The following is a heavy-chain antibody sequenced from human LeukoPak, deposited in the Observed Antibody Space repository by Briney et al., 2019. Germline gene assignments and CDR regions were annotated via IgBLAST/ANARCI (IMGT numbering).Heavy chain of an antibody. V-gene: IGHV4-30-4*07. CDR3: ARLWSTDCSGGSCPHQPNS. CDR2: VYYFEKT. D-gene: IGHD2-15*01. J-gene: IGHJ4*02. Sequence: PSQTLSLTCAVSGGSVSSGSDSWSWIRQPPGKGLEWIGYVYYFEKTYYNPSLKSRVTISADTSKNQFSLKLRSVTAADTAMYYCARLWSTDCSGGSCPHQPNSWGQGTLVTVSS. CDR1: GGSVSSGSDS.